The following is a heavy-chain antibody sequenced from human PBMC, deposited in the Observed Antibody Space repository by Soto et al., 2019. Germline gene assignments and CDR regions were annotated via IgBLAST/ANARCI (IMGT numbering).Heavy chain of an antibody. D-gene: IGHD3-22*01. J-gene: IGHJ4*02. CDR1: GFTFSSYS. Sequence: PGGSLRLSCAASGFTFSSYSMNWVRQAPGKGLEWVSSISSSSSYIYYADSVKGRFTISRDNAKNSLYLQMNSLRAEDTAVYYCARFYDSSGYGYLGYWGQGTLVTVSS. CDR3: ARFYDSSGYGYLGY. V-gene: IGHV3-21*01. CDR2: ISSSSSYI.